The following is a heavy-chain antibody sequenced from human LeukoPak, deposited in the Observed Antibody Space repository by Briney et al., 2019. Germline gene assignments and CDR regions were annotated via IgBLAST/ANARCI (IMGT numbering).Heavy chain of an antibody. D-gene: IGHD5-12*01. V-gene: IGHV4-34*01. CDR2: INHSGST. CDR3: ARGTHIVATIGNWFDP. J-gene: IGHJ5*02. Sequence: SGTLSLTCAVYGGSFSGYYWSWIRQPPGKGLEWIGEINHSGSTNYNPSLKSRVTISVDTSKNQFSLKLSSVTAADTAVYYCARGTHIVATIGNWFDPWGQGTLVTVSS. CDR1: GGSFSGYY.